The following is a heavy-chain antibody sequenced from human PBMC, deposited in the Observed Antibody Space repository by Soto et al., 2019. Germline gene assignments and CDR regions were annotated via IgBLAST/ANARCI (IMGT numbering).Heavy chain of an antibody. CDR3: ETVQSGHYDFWSGYLDY. D-gene: IGHD3-3*01. CDR2: FDPEDGET. J-gene: IGHJ4*02. V-gene: IGHV1-24*01. CDR1: GYTLTELS. Sequence: ALVKVSCKVSGYTLTELSMHWVRQAPGKGLEWMGGFDPEDGETIYAQKFQGRVTMTEDTSTDTAYMELSSLRSEDTAVYYCETVQSGHYDFWSGYLDYWGQGTLVTVSS.